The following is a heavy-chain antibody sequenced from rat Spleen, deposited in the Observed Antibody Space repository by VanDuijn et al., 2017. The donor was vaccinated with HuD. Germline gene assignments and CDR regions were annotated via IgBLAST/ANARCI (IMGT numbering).Heavy chain of an antibody. CDR3: ARLEATYWFAY. D-gene: IGHD1-10*01. Sequence: EVQLQESGPGLVKPSQSLSLTCSVTGYSITSSYEWNWIRKFPGNKLEWMGYINNVGGTNYNPSLKSRISITRDTSKNQFFLQVNSVTTEDTATYYCARLEATYWFAYWGQGTLVTVSS. CDR2: INNVGGT. CDR1: GYSITSSYE. J-gene: IGHJ3*01. V-gene: IGHV3-3*01.